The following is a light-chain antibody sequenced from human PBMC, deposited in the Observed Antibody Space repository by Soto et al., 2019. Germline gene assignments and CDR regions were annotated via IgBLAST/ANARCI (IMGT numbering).Light chain of an antibody. J-gene: IGKJ1*01. Sequence: DIQMTQSPSSLSASVGDRVSVTCRTSQNITKFLNWYQEKPGKAPKVLIYVTSNLENGVPSRFSGSGSGTHFTLSISSLQPEDFATYYCQQTFSATGKFGKGNRVEVK. CDR3: QQTFSATGK. CDR1: QNITKF. V-gene: IGKV1-39*01. CDR2: VTS.